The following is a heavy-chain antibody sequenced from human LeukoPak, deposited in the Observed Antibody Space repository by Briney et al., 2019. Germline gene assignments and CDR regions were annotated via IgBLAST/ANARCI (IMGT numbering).Heavy chain of an antibody. CDR3: AKADGDYAPFDY. CDR2: ISSDGSNT. Sequence: PGGSLRLSCAASGFTFSTYGMHWVRQAPGKGLEWVAVISSDGSNTYYADSVEGRFTISRDNSKNTLYLQMNSLRAEDTAVYYCAKADGDYAPFDYWGQGTLVTVSS. CDR1: GFTFSTYG. V-gene: IGHV3-30*18. J-gene: IGHJ4*02. D-gene: IGHD4-17*01.